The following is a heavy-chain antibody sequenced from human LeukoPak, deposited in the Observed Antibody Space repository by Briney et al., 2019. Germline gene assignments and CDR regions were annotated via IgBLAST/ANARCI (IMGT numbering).Heavy chain of an antibody. CDR1: GFTFEEQL. D-gene: IGHD4-17*01. Sequence: GRSVRHSRAPSGFTFEEQLMLELPQAPGKAVEGVAGLSCDSGSIGYADSVKGRFTISSDNAKNSLYLQMNSLRAEDTALYYCAKSGDYGAYHYYGMDVWGQGTTVTVSS. CDR3: AKSGDYGAYHYYGMDV. J-gene: IGHJ6*02. V-gene: IGHV3-9*01. CDR2: LSCDSGSI.